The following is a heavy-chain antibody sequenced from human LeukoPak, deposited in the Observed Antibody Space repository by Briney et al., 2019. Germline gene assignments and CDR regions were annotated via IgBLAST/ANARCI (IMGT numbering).Heavy chain of an antibody. J-gene: IGHJ5*02. D-gene: IGHD3-10*01. V-gene: IGHV3-15*07. Sequence: GGSLRLSCAASGFSFSNAWMNWVRQAPGKGLEWVGRILSKTSGGTTDYATPVKGRFTISRDDSKNMLYLHMNSLQIEDTAVYYCADYYASGSYPPWGQGTLVTVSS. CDR1: GFSFSNAW. CDR2: ILSKTSGGTT. CDR3: ADYYASGSYPP.